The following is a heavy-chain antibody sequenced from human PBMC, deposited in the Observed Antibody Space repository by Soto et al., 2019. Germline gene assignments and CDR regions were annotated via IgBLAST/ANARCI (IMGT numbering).Heavy chain of an antibody. CDR1: GYNFAGYW. CDR3: ARQSGMDV. J-gene: IGHJ6*02. D-gene: IGHD5-12*01. V-gene: IGHV5-51*01. Sequence: PGEPLKISCKTSGYNFAGYWIGWVRQMPGKGLEWLGIIFPGDSDTKYSPSFQGQVIISADKSIRTGYLQWSSLKASDTAIYYCARQSGMDVWGQGTTVTVSS. CDR2: IFPGDSDT.